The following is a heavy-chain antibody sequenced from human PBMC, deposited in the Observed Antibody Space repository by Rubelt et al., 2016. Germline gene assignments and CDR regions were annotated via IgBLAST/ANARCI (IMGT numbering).Heavy chain of an antibody. J-gene: IGHJ4*02. CDR1: GGSFSGYY. V-gene: IGHV4-34*01. CDR2: IYYSGST. Sequence: QVQLQQWGAGLLKPSETLSLTCAVYGGSFSGYYWSWIRQPPGKGLEWIGSIYYSGSTYYNPSLKGRVTISVDTPKNQFSRKLSAGTAADTAVYYCARQHLVSPFDYWGQGTLVTGSS. CDR3: ARQHLVSPFDY. D-gene: IGHD3-16*01.